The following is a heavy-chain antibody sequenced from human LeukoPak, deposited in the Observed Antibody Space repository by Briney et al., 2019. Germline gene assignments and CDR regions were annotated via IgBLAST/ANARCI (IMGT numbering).Heavy chain of an antibody. V-gene: IGHV3-30*18. CDR2: ISYDGSNK. CDR3: AKDWIFWSMDV. J-gene: IGHJ6*02. D-gene: IGHD3-9*01. CDR1: GFTFSSYG. Sequence: PGGSLRLSCAASGFTFSSYGMHWVRQAPGKGLEWVAVISYDGSNKYYADSVKGRFTISRDNSKNTLYLQMNSLRAEDTAVYYCAKDWIFWSMDVWGQGTTVTVSS.